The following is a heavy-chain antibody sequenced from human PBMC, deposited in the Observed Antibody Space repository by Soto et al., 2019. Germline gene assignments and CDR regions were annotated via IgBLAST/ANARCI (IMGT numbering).Heavy chain of an antibody. D-gene: IGHD2-21*02. J-gene: IGHJ6*02. CDR2: IIPIFSSR. Sequence: QVQLVQSGAEVKKPGSSVKVSCKTARDTFNKYAFNWVRQAPGQGLEWMGWIIPIFSSRNYAEKFQGRVTITADDSTSTAYMELRSLRFEDTDVYYCARGETDLGVWGQGTTVTVSS. V-gene: IGHV1-69*01. CDR1: RDTFNKYA. CDR3: ARGETDLGV.